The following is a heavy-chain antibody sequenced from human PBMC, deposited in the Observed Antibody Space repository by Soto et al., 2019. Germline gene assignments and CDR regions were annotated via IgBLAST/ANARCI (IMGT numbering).Heavy chain of an antibody. D-gene: IGHD3-3*01. CDR1: GFTFSSYA. J-gene: IGHJ4*02. CDR2: ISGSGGST. V-gene: IGHV3-23*01. Sequence: EVQLLESGGGLVQPGGSLRLSCAASGFTFSSYAMSWVRQAPGKGLEWVSAISGSGGSTYYADSVKGRFTISRDNSKNTLYLQMNSLRAEDTAVYYCAKDSGPGLRFLEWLLFDYWGQGTLVTVSS. CDR3: AKDSGPGLRFLEWLLFDY.